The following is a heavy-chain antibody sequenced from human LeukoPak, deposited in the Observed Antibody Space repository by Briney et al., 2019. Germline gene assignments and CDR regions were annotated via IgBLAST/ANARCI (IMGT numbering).Heavy chain of an antibody. V-gene: IGHV4-34*01. D-gene: IGHD3-22*01. J-gene: IGHJ4*02. Sequence: SETLSLTCAVYGGSFSGYYWSWIRQPPGKGLEWIGSIYYSGSTYYNPSLKSRVTISVDTSKNQFSLKLSSVTAADTAVYYCASLYYYYDSSGYYYELYYFDYWGQGTLVTVSS. CDR3: ASLYYYYDSSGYYYELYYFDY. CDR2: IYYSGST. CDR1: GGSFSGYY.